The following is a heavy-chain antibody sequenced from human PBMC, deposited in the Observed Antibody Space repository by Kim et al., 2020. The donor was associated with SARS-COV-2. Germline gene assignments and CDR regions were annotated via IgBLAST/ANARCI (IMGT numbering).Heavy chain of an antibody. Sequence: GGSLRLSCTASGFTFSTYAMSWVRQAPGKGLEWVSFISGSGGSTYNADSVKGRFTISRDNSKNTLYLEMNSLRAEDTAVYFCAHLPWGGEILVIIEGEDPGDLFDIWGPGTMVTVSS. D-gene: IGHD3-22*01. CDR3: AHLPWGGEILVIIEGEDPGDLFDI. J-gene: IGHJ3*02. CDR1: GFTFSTYA. CDR2: ISGSGGST. V-gene: IGHV3-23*01.